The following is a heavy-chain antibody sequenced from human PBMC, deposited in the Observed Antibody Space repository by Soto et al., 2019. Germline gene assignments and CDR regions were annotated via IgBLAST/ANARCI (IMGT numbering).Heavy chain of an antibody. CDR3: VHRRKIYDSVWGDYCYDCFDY. D-gene: IGHD3-16*02. J-gene: IGHJ4*02. Sequence: QITLKESGPTLVKPTQTLTLTCTFSGFSLSTTGMGVGWIRQPPGKALEWLALTYWNNDNRYSPSLKSRLSITRDTSKNQVVLTMTNMSPVDTATYFCVHRRKIYDSVWGDYCYDCFDYWGQGSLVTVSS. CDR1: GFSLSTTGMG. CDR2: TYWNNDN. V-gene: IGHV2-5*01.